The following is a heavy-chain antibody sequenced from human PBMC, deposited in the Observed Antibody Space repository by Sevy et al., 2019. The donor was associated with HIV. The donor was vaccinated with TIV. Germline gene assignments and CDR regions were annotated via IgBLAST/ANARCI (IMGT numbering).Heavy chain of an antibody. D-gene: IGHD1-26*01. CDR1: GFIFNSYA. J-gene: IGHJ4*02. CDR3: LGVGTTTAFDY. CDR2: ISGSGGST. Sequence: GGSLRLSCAASGFIFNSYAMSWVRQAPGKGLEWVASISGSGGSTYYADSVKGRVTISRDNFRRMMDLQMNSLRAEDTAVYYCLGVGTTTAFDYWGQGTLVTVSS. V-gene: IGHV3-23*01.